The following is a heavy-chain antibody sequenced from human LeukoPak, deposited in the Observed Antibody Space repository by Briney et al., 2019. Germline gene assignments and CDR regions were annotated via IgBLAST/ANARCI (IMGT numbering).Heavy chain of an antibody. J-gene: IGHJ4*02. CDR2: ISSSSSTI. Sequence: GGSLRLSCAASGFTFSSYEMNWVRQAPGKGLEWVSYISSSSSTIYYADSVKGRFTISRDNAKNSLYLQMNSLRAEDTAVYYCARAGRGGDGYKAFDYWGQGTLVTVSS. D-gene: IGHD5-24*01. CDR1: GFTFSSYE. CDR3: ARAGRGGDGYKAFDY. V-gene: IGHV3-48*03.